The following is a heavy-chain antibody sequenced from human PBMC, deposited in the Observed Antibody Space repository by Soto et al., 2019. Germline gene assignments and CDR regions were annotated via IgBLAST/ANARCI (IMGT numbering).Heavy chain of an antibody. CDR2: LSGSGTST. CDR1: GFTFSNYA. D-gene: IGHD6-19*01. CDR3: AKATTNGGWFNPFDS. V-gene: IGHV3-23*01. J-gene: IGHJ4*02. Sequence: GSLRLSCXGSGFTFSNYAMNWVRQAPGKGLGWVSGLSGSGTSTYYADSVKGRFTISRDNSRDTLFLQMNSLTADDAAVYYCAKATTNGGWFNPFDSWGQGALVTVSS.